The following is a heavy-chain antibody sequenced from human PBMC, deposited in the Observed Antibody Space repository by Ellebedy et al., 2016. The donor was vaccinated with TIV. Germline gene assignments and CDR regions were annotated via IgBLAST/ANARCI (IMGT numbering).Heavy chain of an antibody. CDR2: ISSSGGII. CDR3: ARDSSAAGN. V-gene: IGHV3-11*04. D-gene: IGHD6-13*01. CDR1: GFTFSDYY. J-gene: IGHJ4*02. Sequence: PGGFLRLSCAASGFTFSDYYMSWIRQAPGKGLEWVSYISSSGGIIRYADSVKGRFTISRENAKNSLYLQMNSLRAEDTAVYYCARDSSAAGNWGQGTLVTVSS.